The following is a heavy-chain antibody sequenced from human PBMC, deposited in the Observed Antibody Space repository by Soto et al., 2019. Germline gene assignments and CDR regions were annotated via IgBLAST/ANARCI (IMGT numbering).Heavy chain of an antibody. CDR1: SFSISSGYY. Sequence: PSETLSLTCAVSSFSISSGYYWGWVRQPPGKGLEWIGSIYHSGTTNYSPSLKSRVTISIDTSKNQFAVTLRSVTAADAAVYYCASCVSNAWYPPWGLQVFDLWGQGSLVTVSS. V-gene: IGHV4-38-2*01. CDR2: IYHSGTT. D-gene: IGHD4-4*01. J-gene: IGHJ4*02. CDR3: ASCVSNAWYPPWGLQVFDL.